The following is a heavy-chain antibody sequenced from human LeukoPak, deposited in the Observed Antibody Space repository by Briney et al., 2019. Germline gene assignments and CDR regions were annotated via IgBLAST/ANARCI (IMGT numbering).Heavy chain of an antibody. V-gene: IGHV4-34*01. CDR1: GGSFSGYY. Sequence: SETLSLTCAVYGGSFSGYYWSWIRQPPGKGLEWIGEINHSGSTNYNPSLKSRVTISVDTSKNQFSLKLSSVTAADMAVYYCARTRRASRGYYYMDVWGKGTTVTVSS. CDR2: INHSGST. CDR3: ARTRRASRGYYYMDV. D-gene: IGHD3-10*01. J-gene: IGHJ6*03.